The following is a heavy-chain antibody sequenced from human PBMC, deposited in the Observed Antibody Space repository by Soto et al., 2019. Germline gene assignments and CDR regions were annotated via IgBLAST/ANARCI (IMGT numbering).Heavy chain of an antibody. Sequence: GASVKVSCKASGYTFTGYYMHWVRQAPGQGLEWTGWINPNSGGTNYAQKFQGWVTMTRDTSISTAYMELSRLRSDDTAVYYCARDTKAGTPTYYYYGMDVWGQGTTVTVSS. CDR1: GYTFTGYY. D-gene: IGHD1-1*01. J-gene: IGHJ6*02. CDR3: ARDTKAGTPTYYYYGMDV. V-gene: IGHV1-2*04. CDR2: INPNSGGT.